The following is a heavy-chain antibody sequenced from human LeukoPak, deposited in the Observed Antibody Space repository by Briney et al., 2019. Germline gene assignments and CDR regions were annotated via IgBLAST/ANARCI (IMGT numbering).Heavy chain of an antibody. CDR2: IYYSGST. Sequence: SETLSLTCTVSGGSISSSSYYWGWIRQPPGKGLEWIGSIYYSGSTYYNPSLKSRVTISVDTSKNQFSLKLSSVTAADTAVYYCGRHFTGVRFLEWLYNFDPWGQGTLVTVSS. V-gene: IGHV4-39*01. CDR1: GGSISSSSYY. CDR3: GRHFTGVRFLEWLYNFDP. D-gene: IGHD3-3*01. J-gene: IGHJ5*02.